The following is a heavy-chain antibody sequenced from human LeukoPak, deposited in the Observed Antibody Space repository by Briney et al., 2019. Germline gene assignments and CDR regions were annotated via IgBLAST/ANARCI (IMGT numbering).Heavy chain of an antibody. V-gene: IGHV4-59*01. CDR3: ARAPVAVAGTDYYYYGMDV. J-gene: IGHJ6*02. D-gene: IGHD6-19*01. CDR2: IHYSGST. CDR1: GGSISSYY. Sequence: PETLSLTCTVSGGSISSYYWSRIRQPPGKGLEWIGYIHYSGSTNYNPSLKSRVTISVDTSKSQFSLKLSSVTAADTAVYYCARAPVAVAGTDYYYYGMDVWGQGTTVTVSS.